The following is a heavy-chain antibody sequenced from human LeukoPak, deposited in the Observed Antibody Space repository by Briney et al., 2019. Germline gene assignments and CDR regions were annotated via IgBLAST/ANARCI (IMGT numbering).Heavy chain of an antibody. CDR2: ISGSGGST. Sequence: PGRSLRLSCAASGFTFSSYAMSWVRQAPGKGLEWVSAISGSGGSTYYADSVKGRFTISRDNSKNTLYLQMNSLRAEDTAVYYCAKDRHYYDSSGYFDVFDYWGQGTLVTVSS. CDR1: GFTFSSYA. J-gene: IGHJ4*02. D-gene: IGHD3-22*01. V-gene: IGHV3-23*01. CDR3: AKDRHYYDSSGYFDVFDY.